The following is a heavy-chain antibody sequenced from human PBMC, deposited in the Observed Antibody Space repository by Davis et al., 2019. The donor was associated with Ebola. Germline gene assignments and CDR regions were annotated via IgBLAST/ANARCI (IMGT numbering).Heavy chain of an antibody. J-gene: IGHJ4*02. D-gene: IGHD6-13*01. CDR2: IRSKAYGGTT. Sequence: PGGSLRLSCAASGFTFSSYAMSWFRQAPGKGLEWVGFIRSKAYGGTTEYAASVKGRFTISRDDSKSIAYLQMNSPKTEDTAVYYCTRDQGKYIAAAGTHFDYWGQGTLVTVSS. V-gene: IGHV3-49*03. CDR3: TRDQGKYIAAAGTHFDY. CDR1: GFTFSSYA.